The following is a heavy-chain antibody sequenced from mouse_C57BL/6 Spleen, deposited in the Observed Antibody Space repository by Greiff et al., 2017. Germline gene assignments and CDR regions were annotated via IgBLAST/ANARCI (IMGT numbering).Heavy chain of an antibody. V-gene: IGHV1-64*01. CDR1: GYTFTSYW. J-gene: IGHJ2*01. Sequence: QVQLKESGAELVKPGASVKLSCKASGYTFTSYWMHWVKQRPGQGLEWIGMIHPNSGSTNYNEKFKSKATLTVDKSSSTAYMQLSSLTSEDSAVYYCARTGYFDYWGQSTTLTVSS. CDR2: IHPNSGST. CDR3: ARTGYFDY.